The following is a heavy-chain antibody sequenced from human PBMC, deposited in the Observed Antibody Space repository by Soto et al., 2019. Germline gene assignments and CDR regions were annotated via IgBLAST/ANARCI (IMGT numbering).Heavy chain of an antibody. D-gene: IGHD3-3*01. CDR3: AKPAVVYDFWSGYRAYYFDY. Sequence: QVQLVESGGGVVQPGRSLRLSCAASGFTFSSYGMHWVRQAPGKGLEWVAVISYDGSNKYYADSVKGRFTISRDNSKNTLYLQMNSLRAEDTAVYYWAKPAVVYDFWSGYRAYYFDYWGQGTLVTVSS. V-gene: IGHV3-30*18. CDR2: ISYDGSNK. J-gene: IGHJ4*02. CDR1: GFTFSSYG.